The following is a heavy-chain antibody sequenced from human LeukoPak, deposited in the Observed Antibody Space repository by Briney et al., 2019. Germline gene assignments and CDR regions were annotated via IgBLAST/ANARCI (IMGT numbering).Heavy chain of an antibody. CDR3: ARGDWGMYYFDY. V-gene: IGHV3-30*03. CDR1: GFTFSSYG. CDR2: ISYDGSNK. D-gene: IGHD7-27*01. J-gene: IGHJ4*02. Sequence: PGRSLRLSCAASGFTFSSYGMHWVRQAPGKGLEWVAVISYDGSNKYYADSVKGRFTISRDTSKNTVYLQMNSLRVEDTAVYYCARGDWGMYYFDYWGQGTLVTVSS.